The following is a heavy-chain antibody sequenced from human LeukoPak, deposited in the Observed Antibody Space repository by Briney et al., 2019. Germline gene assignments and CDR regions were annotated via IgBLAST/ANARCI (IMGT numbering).Heavy chain of an antibody. V-gene: IGHV3-7*01. CDR2: IKQDGSEK. Sequence: HPGGSLRLSCAASGFTFSTYWMNWFRQAPGRGLEWVAKIKQDGSEKYYVDSVKGRFTISRDNAKKSLYLQINRLRAEATAVYYCATNAVAGSYWGQGTLVTVSS. CDR3: ATNAVAGSY. D-gene: IGHD6-19*01. J-gene: IGHJ4*02. CDR1: GFTFSTYW.